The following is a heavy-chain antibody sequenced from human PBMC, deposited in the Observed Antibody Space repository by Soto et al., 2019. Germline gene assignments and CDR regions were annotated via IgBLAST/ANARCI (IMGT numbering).Heavy chain of an antibody. V-gene: IGHV3-23*01. J-gene: IGHJ4*02. Sequence: DVQLLDSGGGLVQPGGSLRLSCAASGFIFSNYVMSWVRQTPGKGLEWVSGISGRGDNTYYADSVKGRFTVSRDNSKNTLYLQMDSLRAEDTAVYYCAKTPLRVGTIDSWGPGTLFTVSS. D-gene: IGHD2-15*01. CDR2: ISGRGDNT. CDR1: GFIFSNYV. CDR3: AKTPLRVGTIDS.